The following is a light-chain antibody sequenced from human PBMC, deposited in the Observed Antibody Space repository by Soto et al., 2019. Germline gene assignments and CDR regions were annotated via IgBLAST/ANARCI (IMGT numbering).Light chain of an antibody. V-gene: IGKV1-39*01. CDR1: QSISNY. Sequence: DIQMTQPPSSLSASVGDRVTITCRASQSISNYLNWYQQKPGKAPKFLIYAASSLQSGVPSRFSGSGSGTDFTLTISSLQREDFATYFCQQSFSSSWTFGPGTKGDIK. CDR2: AAS. CDR3: QQSFSSSWT. J-gene: IGKJ1*01.